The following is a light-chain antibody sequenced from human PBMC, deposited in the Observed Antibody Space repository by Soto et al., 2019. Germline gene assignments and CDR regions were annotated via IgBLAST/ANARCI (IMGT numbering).Light chain of an antibody. CDR3: CLYVGATTYV. Sequence: QSVLTQPASVSGSPGQSITISCTGTSSDVGGYKYVSWYHQYPGKAPKLMIYEVSNRPSGVSDRFSGSKSGNTASLTISGLQAEDEGDYYCCLYVGATTYVFGTGTKVTVL. V-gene: IGLV2-14*01. J-gene: IGLJ1*01. CDR2: EVS. CDR1: SSDVGGYKY.